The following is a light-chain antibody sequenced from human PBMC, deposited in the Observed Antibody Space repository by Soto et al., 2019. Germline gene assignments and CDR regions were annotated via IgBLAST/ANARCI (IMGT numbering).Light chain of an antibody. J-gene: IGLJ2*01. V-gene: IGLV2-14*01. CDR1: SSDIGGYNY. CDR2: EVS. CDR3: SAWDDSLSGPV. Sequence: QSALTQPASVSGSPGQSITISCTGTSSDIGGYNYVSWYQQHPGKAPKLMIYEVSNRPSGVSNRFSGSKSGNAASLTISGLQAEDEADYYCSAWDDSLSGPVFGGGTKLTVL.